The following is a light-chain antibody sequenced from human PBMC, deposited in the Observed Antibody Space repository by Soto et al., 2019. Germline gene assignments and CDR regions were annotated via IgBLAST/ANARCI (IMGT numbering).Light chain of an antibody. CDR1: QSVDTW. CDR2: KVS. CDR3: QQYKRSWT. V-gene: IGKV1-5*03. J-gene: IGKJ1*01. Sequence: DIQMTQSPSTLSASVGDRVTITCRASQSVDTWLAWYQQKPGKAPKVLISKVSNLESGVPSRFSGSGYGTEFTLTISSLQPDDFATYYCQQYKRSWTFGQGTRWIS.